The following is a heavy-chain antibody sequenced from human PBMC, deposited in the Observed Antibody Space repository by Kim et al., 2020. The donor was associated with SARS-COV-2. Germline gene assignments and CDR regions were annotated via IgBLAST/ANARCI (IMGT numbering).Heavy chain of an antibody. Sequence: VKGRFTISRDNSKTTLYLQMNGLRAEDTAVYYCAKGPVGSSWYSLSFADYWGQGTLVTVSS. CDR3: AKGPVGSSWYSLSFADY. V-gene: IGHV3-23*01. J-gene: IGHJ4*02. D-gene: IGHD6-13*01.